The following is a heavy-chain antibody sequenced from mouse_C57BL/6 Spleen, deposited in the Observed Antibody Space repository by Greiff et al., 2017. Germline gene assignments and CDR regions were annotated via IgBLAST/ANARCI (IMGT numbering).Heavy chain of an antibody. J-gene: IGHJ2*01. V-gene: IGHV1-82*01. CDR3: ARSPTVVAPSFDY. CDR1: GYAFSSSW. D-gene: IGHD1-1*01. Sequence: VQVVESGPELVKPGASVKISCKASGYAFSSSWMNWVKQRPGKGLEWIGRIYPGDGDTNYNGKFKGKATLTADKSSSTAYMQLSSLTSEDSAVYFCARSPTVVAPSFDYWGQGTTLTVSS. CDR2: IYPGDGDT.